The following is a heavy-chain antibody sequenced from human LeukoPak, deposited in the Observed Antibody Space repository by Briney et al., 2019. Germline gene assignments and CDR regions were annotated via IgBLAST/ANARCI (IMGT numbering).Heavy chain of an antibody. Sequence: KPSETLSLTCTVSGGSISSYYWSWIRQPPGKGLEWIGDIYYSWSTNYNPSLTRRGTISVDTAKKQFLLRLSPVTAADTAVYYCARQAYDSSGYYDYWGQGTLVTVSS. CDR1: GGSISSYY. J-gene: IGHJ4*02. CDR2: IYYSWST. V-gene: IGHV4-59*08. CDR3: ARQAYDSSGYYDY. D-gene: IGHD3-22*01.